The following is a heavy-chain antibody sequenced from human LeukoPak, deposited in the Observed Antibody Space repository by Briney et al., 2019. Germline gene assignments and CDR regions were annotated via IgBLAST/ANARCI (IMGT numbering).Heavy chain of an antibody. CDR2: IYTTGNT. V-gene: IGHV4-4*07. Sequence: SETLSLTCTVSGGSISSYYWSWIRQPARKGLEWIGRIYTTGNTNYNPSLKSRVTMSIDTSKKQFSLKLSSVTAADTAVYYCARGKYYYDSNSSYRYFDPWGQGTLVTVSS. J-gene: IGHJ5*02. D-gene: IGHD3-22*01. CDR1: GGSISSYY. CDR3: ARGKYYYDSNSSYRYFDP.